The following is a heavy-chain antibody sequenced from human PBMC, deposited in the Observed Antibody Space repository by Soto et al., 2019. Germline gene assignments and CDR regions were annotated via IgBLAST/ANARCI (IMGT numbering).Heavy chain of an antibody. CDR2: ISGSGDNR. Sequence: EVVLLESGGGLVQSGGSLRLSCAASGFIFKNYAMSWVRQGPGKGLEWVSAISGSGDNRYYADFVRGRFTISRDNSKSVVFLQMVSLTAEDSAVYFCASEGGDFWSGYGGRGQGTLVTVS. D-gene: IGHD3-3*01. V-gene: IGHV3-23*01. CDR3: ASEGGDFWSGYGG. CDR1: GFIFKNYA. J-gene: IGHJ4*02.